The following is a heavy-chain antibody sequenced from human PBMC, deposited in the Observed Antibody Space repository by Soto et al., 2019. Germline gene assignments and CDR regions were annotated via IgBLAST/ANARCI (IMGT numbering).Heavy chain of an antibody. CDR1: GFTFSSYW. J-gene: IGHJ6*03. CDR2: IKQDGSEK. V-gene: IGHV3-7*01. Sequence: EVQLVESGGGLVQPGGSLRLSCAASGFTFSSYWMSWVRQAPGKGLEWVANIKQDGSEKYYVDSVKGRFTISRDNAKNSLYLQMNSLRAEDTAVYYCARESHPGHEIYYYYYMDVWGKGTTVTVSS. CDR3: ARESHPGHEIYYYYYMDV.